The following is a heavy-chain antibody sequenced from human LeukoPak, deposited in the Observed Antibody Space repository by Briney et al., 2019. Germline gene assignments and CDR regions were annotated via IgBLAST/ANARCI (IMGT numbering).Heavy chain of an antibody. V-gene: IGHV3-30*02. CDR2: IRPDASKE. Sequence: GGSLRLSCAASGLTFSSYGMHWVRQAPGKGLEWVAFIRPDASKEYHADSVKGRFIISRDNSKSTVYLQMNSLRPEDTAVYYCARPSPPGDGYNPCDYWGPGALVIVSS. D-gene: IGHD5-24*01. CDR3: ARPSPPGDGYNPCDY. CDR1: GLTFSSYG. J-gene: IGHJ4*02.